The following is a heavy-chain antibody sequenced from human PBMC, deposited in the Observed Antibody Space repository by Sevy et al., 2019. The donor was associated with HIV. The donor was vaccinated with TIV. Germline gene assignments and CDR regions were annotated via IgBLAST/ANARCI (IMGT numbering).Heavy chain of an antibody. V-gene: IGHV3-23*01. CDR2: ISGSGGTT. CDR3: AKIIRSAWSYVDY. Sequence: GGSLRLSCAASGFTFSSYGMSWVRQAPGKGLDWVSGISGSGGTTYYADSVKGRFTISRDNSKNTLYLQMNSLRADDTAVYYCAKIIRSAWSYVDYWGQGTLVTVSS. CDR1: GFTFSSYG. D-gene: IGHD6-19*01. J-gene: IGHJ4*02.